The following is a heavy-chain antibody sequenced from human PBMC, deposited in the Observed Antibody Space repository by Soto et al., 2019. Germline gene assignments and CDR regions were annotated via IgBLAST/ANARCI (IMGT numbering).Heavy chain of an antibody. Sequence: QVQLQESGPGLVKPSGTLSLTCAVSGGSISSGNWWSWGRQPPEKGLEWIGEIFHSGITNYKPSLKSRVTISVDKSEIQFSLNLTAVTAAATAVYYCAKNYYYDMDVWGQGTTVTVSS. V-gene: IGHV4-4*02. J-gene: IGHJ6*02. CDR3: AKNYYYDMDV. CDR1: GGSISSGNW. CDR2: IFHSGIT.